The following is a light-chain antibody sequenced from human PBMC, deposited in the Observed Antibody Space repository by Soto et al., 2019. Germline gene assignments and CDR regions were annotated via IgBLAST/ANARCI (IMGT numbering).Light chain of an antibody. Sequence: EVVLTQSPATLSLSPGEVATLSFRASQSIGNYLAWYQQKPGQAPRLLIYGASSRATGIPDRFSGSGSGTDFTLTISRLEPEDFAVYYCQQYGSSPEFGQGTKVDIK. J-gene: IGKJ1*01. V-gene: IGKV3-20*01. CDR2: GAS. CDR3: QQYGSSPE. CDR1: QSIGNY.